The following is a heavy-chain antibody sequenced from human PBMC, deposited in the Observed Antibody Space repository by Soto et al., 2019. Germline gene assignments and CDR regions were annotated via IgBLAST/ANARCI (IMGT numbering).Heavy chain of an antibody. Sequence: QVQLVESGGGVVQPGRSLRLSCAASGFTFSSYAMHWVRQAPGKGLEWVAVISYDGSNKYYADSVKGRFTISRDNSKNTLYLQMSSLRAEDTAVYYCARGSRVYDSSGYPDCEYFQHWGQGTLVTVSS. V-gene: IGHV3-30-3*01. CDR1: GFTFSSYA. J-gene: IGHJ1*01. CDR2: ISYDGSNK. CDR3: ARGSRVYDSSGYPDCEYFQH. D-gene: IGHD3-22*01.